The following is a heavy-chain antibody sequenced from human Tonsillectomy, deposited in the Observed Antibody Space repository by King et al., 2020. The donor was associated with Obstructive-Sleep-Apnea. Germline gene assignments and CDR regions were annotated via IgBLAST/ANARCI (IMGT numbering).Heavy chain of an antibody. V-gene: IGHV4-34*01. Sequence: VQLQQWGAGLLKSSETLSLTCAVFVGSFSDYYWSWICQPHGKWLECIVEINYSGSTKYNPSLKSRGTISVDTSKNPFSLKLSAVTAADTAVYYCARGSGAAAVNWFDPWGQGTLVTVSS. CDR3: ARGSGAAAVNWFDP. J-gene: IGHJ5*02. CDR1: VGSFSDYY. D-gene: IGHD6-13*01. CDR2: INYSGST.